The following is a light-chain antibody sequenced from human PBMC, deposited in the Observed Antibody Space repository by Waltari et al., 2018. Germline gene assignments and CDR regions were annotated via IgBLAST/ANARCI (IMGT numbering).Light chain of an antibody. CDR3: QQYYTTPPT. Sequence: DIVMTQSPDSLAVSLGERATINCNSSQSVLYSSNNKNYLAWYQQKPGQPPKLLIYWASTRESGVPDRFSGSGSGTDFTLTISSLLAEDVALYYCQQYYTTPPTFGPGTKVDIK. CDR2: WAS. CDR1: QSVLYSSNNKNY. J-gene: IGKJ3*01. V-gene: IGKV4-1*01.